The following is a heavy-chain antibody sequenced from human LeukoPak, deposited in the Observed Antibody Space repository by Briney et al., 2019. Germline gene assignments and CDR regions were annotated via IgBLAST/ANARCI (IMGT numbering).Heavy chain of an antibody. J-gene: IGHJ4*02. Sequence: PSETLSLTCTVSGGSISSHYWSWIRQPPGKGLEWIAYIYHTGSTNYNSSLKSRVTISVGTSKNQFSLKLSSVTAADTAVYYCARTNVEMATTFDYWGQGTLVTVSS. CDR2: IYHTGST. D-gene: IGHD5-24*01. V-gene: IGHV4-59*11. CDR3: ARTNVEMATTFDY. CDR1: GGSISSHY.